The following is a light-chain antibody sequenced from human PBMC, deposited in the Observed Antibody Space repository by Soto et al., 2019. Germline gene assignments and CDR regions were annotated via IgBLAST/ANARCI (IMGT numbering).Light chain of an antibody. V-gene: IGKV1-5*03. Sequence: DIQMTQSPSTLSASVGDRVTITCRASKSISYWLAWYQQKPGKAPNLLIYKASSLESGVPSRFSCSGSGTEFTLTISSLQPDDFATYYCQQYNNYWTFGQGTKVEIK. J-gene: IGKJ1*01. CDR1: KSISYW. CDR2: KAS. CDR3: QQYNNYWT.